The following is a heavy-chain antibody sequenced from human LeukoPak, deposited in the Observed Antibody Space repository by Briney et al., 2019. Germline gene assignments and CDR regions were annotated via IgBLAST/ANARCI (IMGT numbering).Heavy chain of an antibody. V-gene: IGHV3-53*01. D-gene: IGHD3-16*01. CDR1: GFTVSSNY. J-gene: IGHJ6*02. CDR2: IYRGGGT. Sequence: PGGSLRLSCAASGFTVSSNYMSWVRQAPGKGLEWVSVIYRGGGTYYADSVKGRFTISRDNSKNTLYLQMNSLRAEDTAVYYCARDLSFGPYYYYYYGMDVWGQGTTVTVSS. CDR3: ARDLSFGPYYYYYYGMDV.